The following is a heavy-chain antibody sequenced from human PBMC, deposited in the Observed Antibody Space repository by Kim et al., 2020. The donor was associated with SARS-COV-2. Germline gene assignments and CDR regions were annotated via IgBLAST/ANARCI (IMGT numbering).Heavy chain of an antibody. Sequence: SETLSLTCTVSGGSISGTSYFWGWIRQPPGKGLEWIGSIYSGGTSQYNPSLKSRVTTSVDTSKNQFSLKMSSVTAADTAVYYCARLIGAAASWGQGNLAT. D-gene: IGHD2-15*01. CDR2: IYSGGTS. CDR3: ARLIGAAAS. J-gene: IGHJ4*02. V-gene: IGHV4-39*01. CDR1: GGSISGTSYF.